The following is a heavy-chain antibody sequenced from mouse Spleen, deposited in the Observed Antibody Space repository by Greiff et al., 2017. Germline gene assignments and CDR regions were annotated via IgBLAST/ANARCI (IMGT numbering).Heavy chain of an antibody. D-gene: IGHD4-1*01. CDR1: GYTFTSYW. J-gene: IGHJ3*01. CDR2: IDPSDSDT. V-gene: IGHV1-52*01. Sequence: VQLQQSGAELVRPGSSVKLSCKASGYTFTSYWMHWVKQRPIQGLEWIGNIDPSDSDTHYNQKFKDKATLTVDKSSSTAYMQLSSLTSEDSAVYYCAREGLTSWFAYWGQGTLVTVSA. CDR3: AREGLTSWFAY.